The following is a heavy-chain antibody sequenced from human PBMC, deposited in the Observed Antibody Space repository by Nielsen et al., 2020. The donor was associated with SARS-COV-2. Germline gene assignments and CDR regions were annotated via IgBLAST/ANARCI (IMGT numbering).Heavy chain of an antibody. CDR2: ISGSGGST. CDR1: GFTFSSYA. Sequence: GESLKISCAASGFTFSSYAMSWARQAPGKGLEWVSAISGSGGSTYYADSVKGRFTISRDNSKNTLYLQMNSLRAEDTAVYYCAKGGEGFITIFGVVTKYPFDYWGQGTLVTVSS. J-gene: IGHJ4*02. V-gene: IGHV3-23*01. CDR3: AKGGEGFITIFGVVTKYPFDY. D-gene: IGHD3-3*01.